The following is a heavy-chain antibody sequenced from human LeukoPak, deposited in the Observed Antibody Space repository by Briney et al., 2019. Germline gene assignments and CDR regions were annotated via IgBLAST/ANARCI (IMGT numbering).Heavy chain of an antibody. Sequence: ASVKVSCKASGYTFTSYDINWVRQATGQGLEWMGWMNPNSGNTGYAQKFQGRVTITRNTSISTAYMELSSLRSEDTAVYYCARSRAVIAVASNYMDVWGKGTTVTISS. CDR3: ARSRAVIAVASNYMDV. D-gene: IGHD6-19*01. V-gene: IGHV1-8*03. CDR2: MNPNSGNT. CDR1: GYTFTSYD. J-gene: IGHJ6*03.